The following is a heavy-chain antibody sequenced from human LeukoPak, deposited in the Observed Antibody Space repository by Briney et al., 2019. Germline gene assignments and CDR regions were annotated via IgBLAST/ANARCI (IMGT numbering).Heavy chain of an antibody. J-gene: IGHJ5*02. Sequence: GGSLRLSCAASGFTFSSYSMNWVRQAPGKGLEWVSYISSSSSTIYYADSVKGRFTISRDNAKNSLYLQMNSLRAEDTAVYYCARALATVVTPYNWFDPWGQGTLVTVSS. CDR3: ARALATVVTPYNWFDP. CDR2: ISSSSSTI. V-gene: IGHV3-48*01. CDR1: GFTFSSYS. D-gene: IGHD4-23*01.